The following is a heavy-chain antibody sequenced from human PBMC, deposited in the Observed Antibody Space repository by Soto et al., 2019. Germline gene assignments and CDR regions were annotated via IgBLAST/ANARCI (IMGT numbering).Heavy chain of an antibody. V-gene: IGHV5-51*01. D-gene: IGHD3-9*01. CDR1: GYTFATHW. CDR2: IYPGDSDT. J-gene: IGHJ4*02. Sequence: GESLKISCKGSGYTFATHWIAWVRQMPGKGLEWMGIIYPGDSDTRYSPSFQGQVTISADKSFSTAYLQWSRLKASDTAICFCARLELTGRDNWRQGTRVAVAS. CDR3: ARLELTGRDN.